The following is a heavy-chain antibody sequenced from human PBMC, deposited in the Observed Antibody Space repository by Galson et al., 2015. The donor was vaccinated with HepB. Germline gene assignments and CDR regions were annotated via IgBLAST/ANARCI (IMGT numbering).Heavy chain of an antibody. CDR3: ARTRGSSSSEVFHFDY. J-gene: IGHJ4*02. CDR1: GLTFSRYG. D-gene: IGHD6-6*01. Sequence: SLRLSCAVSGLTFSRYGMHWVRQAPGKGLEWVAVIWYDGSNKDYADSVKGRFTISRDNSKNTVYLQMNSLRGEDTAVYYCARTRGSSSSEVFHFDYWGQGTLVTVSS. CDR2: IWYDGSNK. V-gene: IGHV3-33*01.